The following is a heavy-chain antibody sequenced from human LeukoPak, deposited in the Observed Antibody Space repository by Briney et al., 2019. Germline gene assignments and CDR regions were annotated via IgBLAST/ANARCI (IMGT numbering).Heavy chain of an antibody. CDR2: ISAYNGNT. V-gene: IGHV1-18*01. CDR1: GYTFTSNG. Sequence: ASVNVSCKASGYTFTSNGISWVRQAAGQGLERMGWISAYNGNTNYAQKLQGRVTMTTDTSTSTAYMELRSLRSDDTAVYYCARRDYYDSSGAREYWGQGTLVTVSS. CDR3: ARRDYYDSSGAREY. D-gene: IGHD3-22*01. J-gene: IGHJ4*02.